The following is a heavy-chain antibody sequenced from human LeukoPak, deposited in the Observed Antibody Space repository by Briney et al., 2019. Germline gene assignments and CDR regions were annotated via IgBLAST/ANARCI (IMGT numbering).Heavy chain of an antibody. Sequence: ASVKVSCKASGYTFTSCDINWVRQATGQVLEWMGWMNPNSGNTGYGQSFQVRITMTRDISIGTAYMELSNLTSEDTAIYYCTRGSSGRRDNWGQGTLVTVSA. CDR1: GYTFTSCD. CDR3: TRGSSGRRDN. CDR2: MNPNSGNT. J-gene: IGHJ4*02. D-gene: IGHD6-19*01. V-gene: IGHV1-8*01.